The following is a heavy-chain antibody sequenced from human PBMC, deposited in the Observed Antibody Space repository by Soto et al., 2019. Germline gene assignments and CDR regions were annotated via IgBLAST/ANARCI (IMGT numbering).Heavy chain of an antibody. CDR2: IYPGDSDT. D-gene: IGHD3-16*01. Sequence: GESLKISCKGSGYSFTSYWIGWVRQMPGKGLEWMGIIYPGDSDTRYSPSFQGQVTISADKSISTAYLQWSSLKASDTAMYYCARHDQSDYLRADYYYGMDVWGQGTTVTVSS. V-gene: IGHV5-51*01. J-gene: IGHJ6*02. CDR1: GYSFTSYW. CDR3: ARHDQSDYLRADYYYGMDV.